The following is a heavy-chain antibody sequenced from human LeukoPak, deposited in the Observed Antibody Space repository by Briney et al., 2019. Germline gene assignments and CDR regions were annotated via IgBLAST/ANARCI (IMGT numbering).Heavy chain of an antibody. Sequence: ASVKVSRKASGYTFTSYDINWVRQATGQELEWMGWMSPNSGDTGYAQEFQGRLTMTRDTSISTAYMELSSLRSEDTAVYYCVRTPPNWGADYWGQGTLVTVSS. V-gene: IGHV1-8*01. D-gene: IGHD3-16*01. J-gene: IGHJ4*02. CDR3: VRTPPNWGADY. CDR2: MSPNSGDT. CDR1: GYTFTSYD.